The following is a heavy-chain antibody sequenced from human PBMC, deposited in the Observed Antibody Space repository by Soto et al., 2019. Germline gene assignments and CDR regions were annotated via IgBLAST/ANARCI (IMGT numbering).Heavy chain of an antibody. V-gene: IGHV3-48*01. Sequence: GGSLRLSCADSGFTFSSYSMNWVRQAPGKGLEWVSYISSSSSTIYYADSVKGRFTISRDNAENSLYLQMNSLRAEDTAVYYCAKDTYYYDRSGYYTYDHWGQGTQVTVSS. J-gene: IGHJ4*02. D-gene: IGHD3-22*01. CDR2: ISSSSSTI. CDR1: GFTFSSYS. CDR3: AKDTYYYDRSGYYTYDH.